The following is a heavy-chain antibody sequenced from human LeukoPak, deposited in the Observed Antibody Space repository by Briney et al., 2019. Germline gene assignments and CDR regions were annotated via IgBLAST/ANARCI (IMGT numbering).Heavy chain of an antibody. CDR2: ILYDGSNT. V-gene: IGHV3-30*02. D-gene: IGHD3-22*01. Sequence: GGSLRLSCAASGFIFSTYGMHWVRQAPGKGLEWVAFILYDGSNTYYADSVKGRFTISRDNSKNTLYLQMNSLRAEDTAVYYCAKGDYYDSSGYSLFDYWGQGTLVTVSS. CDR3: AKGDYYDSSGYSLFDY. J-gene: IGHJ4*02. CDR1: GFIFSTYG.